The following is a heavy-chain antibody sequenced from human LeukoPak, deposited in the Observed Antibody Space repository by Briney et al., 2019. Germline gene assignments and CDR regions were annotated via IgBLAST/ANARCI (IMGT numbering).Heavy chain of an antibody. CDR2: ISGSGGST. Sequence: PGGSLRLSCAASGFTFSSYAMSWVRQAPGKGLEWVSGISGSGGSTNYADSVKGRFIISRDNSKNTLYLQMNSLRAEDTAVYYCAKDSRYSGNIKAFDIWGQGTMVTVSS. V-gene: IGHV3-23*01. CDR1: GFTFSSYA. D-gene: IGHD1-26*01. J-gene: IGHJ3*02. CDR3: AKDSRYSGNIKAFDI.